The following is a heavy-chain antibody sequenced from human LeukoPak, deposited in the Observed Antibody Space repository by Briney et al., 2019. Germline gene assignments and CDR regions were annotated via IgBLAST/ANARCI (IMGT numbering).Heavy chain of an antibody. CDR3: ARAVSGYSSGWLPDY. D-gene: IGHD6-19*01. CDR1: GYTFTGYY. CDR2: INPNSGGT. Sequence: ASVKVSCKASGYTFTGYYMHWVRQAPGQGLEWMGWINPNSGGTNYAQKFQGWVTMTRDTSISTAYMELSRLRSDDTAVYYCARAVSGYSSGWLPDYWSQGTLVTVSS. J-gene: IGHJ4*02. V-gene: IGHV1-2*04.